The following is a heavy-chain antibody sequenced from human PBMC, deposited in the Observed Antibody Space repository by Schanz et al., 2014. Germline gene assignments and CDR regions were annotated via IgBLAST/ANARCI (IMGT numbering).Heavy chain of an antibody. V-gene: IGHV3-7*04. CDR3: AREKPARLRCWAYFRSCYRLDV. Sequence: PGRFLRLSCGGSGFTFRKSWMIWVRQAPGKGLEWVANIKQDGSEKCYVDAVKGRFTISRDNAKNSMYRHMKRLRGEVTPVHQCAREKPARLRCWAYFRSCYRLDV. CDR2: IKQDGSEK. CDR1: GFTFRKSW. D-gene: IGHD2-21*01. J-gene: IGHJ6*01.